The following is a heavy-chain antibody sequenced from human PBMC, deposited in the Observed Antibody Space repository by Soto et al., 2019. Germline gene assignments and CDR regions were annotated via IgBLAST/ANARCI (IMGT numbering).Heavy chain of an antibody. V-gene: IGHV1-18*01. Sequence: ASVNVSCKASGYTFTSYGISWVRQAPGQGLEWMGWISAYNGNTNYAQKLQGRVTMTTDTSTSTAYMELRSLRSDDTAVYYCATSQLGYYFDYWGQGTLVTVSS. J-gene: IGHJ4*02. CDR3: ATSQLGYYFDY. CDR1: GYTFTSYG. D-gene: IGHD6-13*01. CDR2: ISAYNGNT.